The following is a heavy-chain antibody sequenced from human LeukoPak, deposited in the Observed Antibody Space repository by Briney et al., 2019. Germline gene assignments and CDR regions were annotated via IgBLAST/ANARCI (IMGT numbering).Heavy chain of an antibody. V-gene: IGHV1-18*01. J-gene: IGHJ4*02. Sequence: ASVKVSCTASGYTFTSYGISWVRQAPGQGLEWMGWISAYNGNTNYAQKLQGRVTMTTDTSTSTAYMELRSLRSDDTAVYYCARSLDYYDSSGYVKYFDYWGQGTLVTVSS. CDR3: ARSLDYYDSSGYVKYFDY. CDR1: GYTFTSYG. CDR2: ISAYNGNT. D-gene: IGHD3-22*01.